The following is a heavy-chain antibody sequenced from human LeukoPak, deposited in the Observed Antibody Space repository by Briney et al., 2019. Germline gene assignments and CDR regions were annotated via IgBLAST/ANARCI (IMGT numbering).Heavy chain of an antibody. CDR3: ARGGGIYCSSTSCYRAAFDY. V-gene: IGHV3-11*04. J-gene: IGHJ4*02. Sequence: GGSLRLSCAASGFTFSDYYMSWIRQAPGKGLEWVSYISSSGSTIYYADSVKGRFTISRDNAKNSLHLQMNSLRAEDTAVYYCARGGGIYCSSTSCYRAAFDYWGQGTLVTVSS. CDR1: GFTFSDYY. CDR2: ISSSGSTI. D-gene: IGHD2-2*01.